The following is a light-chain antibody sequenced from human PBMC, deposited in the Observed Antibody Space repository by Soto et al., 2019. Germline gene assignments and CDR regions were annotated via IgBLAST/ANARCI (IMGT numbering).Light chain of an antibody. Sequence: LTQPASVSGFPGQPITISCTGTKNDVGLYDYVSWYQQHPGEAPKLMIYGVTNRPSGVSNRFSGSKSGNTASLTISGLQAEDEADYFCSSYTTTTLEVFGTGTRSPS. CDR3: SSYTTTTLEV. V-gene: IGLV2-14*01. CDR1: KNDVGLYDY. CDR2: GVT. J-gene: IGLJ1*01.